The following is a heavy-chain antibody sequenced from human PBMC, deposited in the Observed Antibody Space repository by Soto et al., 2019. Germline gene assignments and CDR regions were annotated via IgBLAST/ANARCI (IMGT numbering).Heavy chain of an antibody. Sequence: QVQLVESGGGVVQPGTSLRLSCVGSGFTFRSYVIHWVRQAPGKGLEGVALTSYDGSDKYYDDSVKGRFTISRDNSRNTVDLQMDSLILEDTALYYCARWGTTGGLDVWGQGTLVSVSS. D-gene: IGHD3-16*01. J-gene: IGHJ1*01. V-gene: IGHV3-30*19. CDR2: TSYDGSDK. CDR3: ARWGTTGGLDV. CDR1: GFTFRSYV.